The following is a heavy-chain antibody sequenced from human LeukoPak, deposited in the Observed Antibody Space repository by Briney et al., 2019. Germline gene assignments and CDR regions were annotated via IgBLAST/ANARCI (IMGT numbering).Heavy chain of an antibody. CDR1: GGSFSGYY. CDR3: GAPDFWSGLDSGFDP. V-gene: IGHV4-34*01. J-gene: IGHJ5*02. Sequence: PSETLSLTCAVYGGSFSGYYWSWIRQPPGKGLEWIGEINHSGSTNYNPSLKSRVTISVDTSKNQFSLKLSSVTAADTAVYYCGAPDFWSGLDSGFDPWGQGTLVTVSS. CDR2: INHSGST. D-gene: IGHD3-3*01.